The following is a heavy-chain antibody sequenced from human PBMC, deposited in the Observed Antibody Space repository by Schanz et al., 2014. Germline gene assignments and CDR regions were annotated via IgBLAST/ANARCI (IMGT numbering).Heavy chain of an antibody. Sequence: EVQLVESGGGLVQPGGSLRLSCAASGFSFSDHAMDWVRQAAGKGLEWVSAISGSGGSTYYADSVKGRFTISRDNSKNTLYLQMSSLRADDTAVYYCAKAADWPVTRFDPWGQGTLVTVSS. D-gene: IGHD3-9*01. J-gene: IGHJ5*02. CDR3: AKAADWPVTRFDP. CDR1: GFSFSDHA. CDR2: ISGSGGST. V-gene: IGHV3-23*04.